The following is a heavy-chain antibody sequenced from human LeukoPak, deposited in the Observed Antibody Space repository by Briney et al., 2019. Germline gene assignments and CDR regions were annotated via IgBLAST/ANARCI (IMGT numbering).Heavy chain of an antibody. V-gene: IGHV4-4*08. CDR3: AREYYDILTGPGEFDP. CDR2: IYNSGST. CDR1: GGSISSYY. Sequence: SETLSLTCTVSGGSISSYYWSWIRQPPGKGLEWIGYIYNSGSTNYNPSLKSRVTISIDTSKNQFSLKLTSVTAADTAVYYCAREYYDILTGPGEFDPWGQGTLVTVSS. J-gene: IGHJ5*02. D-gene: IGHD3-9*01.